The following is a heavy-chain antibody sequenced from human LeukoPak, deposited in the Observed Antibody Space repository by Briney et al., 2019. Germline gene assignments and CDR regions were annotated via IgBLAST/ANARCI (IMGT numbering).Heavy chain of an antibody. CDR1: GGSISSGDYY. CDR3: AWLSYCGGDCYHDY. J-gene: IGHJ4*02. Sequence: SETLSLTCTVSGGSISSGDYYWSWTRQPPGKGLEWIGYIYYSGSTYYNPSLKSRVTISVDTSKNQFSLKLSSVTAADTAVYYCAWLSYCGGDCYHDYWGQGTLVTVSS. CDR2: IYYSGST. V-gene: IGHV4-30-4*01. D-gene: IGHD2-21*02.